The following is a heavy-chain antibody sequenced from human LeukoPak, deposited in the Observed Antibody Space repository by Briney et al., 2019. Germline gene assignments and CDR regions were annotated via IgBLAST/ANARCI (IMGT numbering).Heavy chain of an antibody. Sequence: PSETLSLTCTVSGGSISSYYWSWIRQPPGKGLEWIGYIYYSGSTNYNPSLKSRVTISVDTSKNQFSLKLSSVTAADTAVYYCASIQLWSLFDYWGQGTLATVSS. CDR3: ASIQLWSLFDY. CDR1: GGSISSYY. D-gene: IGHD5-18*01. CDR2: IYYSGST. J-gene: IGHJ4*02. V-gene: IGHV4-59*01.